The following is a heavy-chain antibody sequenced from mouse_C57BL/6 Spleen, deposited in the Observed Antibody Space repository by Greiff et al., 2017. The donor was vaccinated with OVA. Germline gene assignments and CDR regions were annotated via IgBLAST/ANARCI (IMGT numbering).Heavy chain of an antibody. CDR1: GYIFTGYW. CDR2: LLPGSGRT. CDR3: ARSGVKGAMDY. D-gene: IGHD3-1*01. J-gene: IGHJ4*01. V-gene: IGHV1-9*01. Sequence: QVQLQQSGAELMKPGASVKLSCQATGYIFTGYWIEWVKQRPGHGLEWIGELLPGSGRTNHNEKFQGQATFTADTFSNTAYMQRSSRKTEDTAIYCSARSGVKGAMDYWGQGTSVTVSS.